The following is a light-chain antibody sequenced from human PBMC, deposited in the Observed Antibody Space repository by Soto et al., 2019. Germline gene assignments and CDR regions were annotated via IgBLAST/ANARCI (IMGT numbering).Light chain of an antibody. Sequence: QSVLTQPASVSGSPGQSITISCTGTSSDIGRYNLVSWYQQHPGKAPKLIIYEDIERPSGVSDRFSGSKSGNTASLTISGLQTEDEADYYRCSYAGGASVVFGGGTKVTVL. CDR1: SSDIGRYNL. J-gene: IGLJ2*01. V-gene: IGLV2-23*01. CDR3: CSYAGGASVV. CDR2: EDI.